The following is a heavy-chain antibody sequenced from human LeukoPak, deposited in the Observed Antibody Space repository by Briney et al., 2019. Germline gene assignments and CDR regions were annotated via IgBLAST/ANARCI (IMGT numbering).Heavy chain of an antibody. CDR1: GFTFSNYD. V-gene: IGHV3-30*18. CDR3: TKGPDTSGYYSLDY. Sequence: GGPLRLSCAASGFTFSNYDIHWVRQAPGKGLEWVAIISYDGSNKYYADSVKGRFTISRDNSKNTLYLQMNSLRAEDTAVYYCTKGPDTSGYYSLDYWGQGALVTVSS. D-gene: IGHD3-22*01. J-gene: IGHJ4*02. CDR2: ISYDGSNK.